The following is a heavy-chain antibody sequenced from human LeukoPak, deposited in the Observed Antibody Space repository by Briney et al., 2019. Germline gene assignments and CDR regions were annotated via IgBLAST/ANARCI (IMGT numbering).Heavy chain of an antibody. J-gene: IGHJ4*02. CDR3: ARVTGAAMAPDY. V-gene: IGHV3-21*01. CDR1: GFTFSSYS. D-gene: IGHD5-18*01. CDR2: ISSSSSYI. Sequence: GGSLRLSCAASGFTFSSYSMNWVRQAPGKGLEWVSSISSSSSYIYYADSVKGRFTISRDNAKNSLYLQMNSLRAEDTAVYYCARVTGAAMAPDYWGQGTLVTVSS.